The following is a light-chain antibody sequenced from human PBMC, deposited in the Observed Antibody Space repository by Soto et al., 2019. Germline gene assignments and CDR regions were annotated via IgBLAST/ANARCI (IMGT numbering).Light chain of an antibody. CDR1: SGHSDYV. V-gene: IGLV4-69*01. J-gene: IGLJ2*01. CDR3: QTWATGIVV. CDR2: VNSDGSH. Sequence: QSVLTQSPSASASLGASVKLTCTLSSGHSDYVIAWHQQQPEKGPRYLMNVNSDGSHTKGDGIPDRFSGSSSGAERYLTISSLQSEDEADYYCQTWATGIVVFGGGTKLTVL.